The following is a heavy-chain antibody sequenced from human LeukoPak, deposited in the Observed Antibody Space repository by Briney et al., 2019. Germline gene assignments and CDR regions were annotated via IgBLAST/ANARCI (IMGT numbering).Heavy chain of an antibody. Sequence: SETLSLTCAVYGGSFSGYYWSWIRQPPGNGLEWIGEINHSGSTNYNPSLKSRVTISVDTSKNQFSLKLSSVTAADTAVYYCATLGRRDGYNWVAAFDIWGQGTMVTVSS. V-gene: IGHV4-34*01. J-gene: IGHJ3*02. CDR1: GGSFSGYY. CDR2: INHSGST. D-gene: IGHD5-18*01. CDR3: ATLGRRDGYNWVAAFDI.